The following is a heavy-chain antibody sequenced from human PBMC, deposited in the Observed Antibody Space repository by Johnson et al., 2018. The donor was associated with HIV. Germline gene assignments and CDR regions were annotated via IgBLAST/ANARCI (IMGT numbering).Heavy chain of an antibody. CDR1: GFTFSSYA. V-gene: IGHV3-30*18. J-gene: IGHJ3*02. CDR3: TKDGAFDI. Sequence: QVQLVESGGGLVQPGGSLRLSCAASGFTFSSYAMSWVRQAPGKGLEWVALISYDGTDKFYATSVKGRFTISRDNSKDTLYLRMNSLRAEDTAVYYCTKDGAFDIWGQGTLVTVSS. CDR2: ISYDGTDK.